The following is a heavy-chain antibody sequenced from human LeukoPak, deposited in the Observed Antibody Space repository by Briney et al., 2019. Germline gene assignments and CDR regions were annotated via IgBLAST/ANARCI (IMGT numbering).Heavy chain of an antibody. CDR3: ASEGAGYST. V-gene: IGHV3-74*01. CDR2: INSDGSRT. CDR1: GFTFRKYW. Sequence: PGGSLRLSCAASGFTFRKYWMHCVRQPPGKGLVWVSLINSDGSRTAYADSVKGRFTISRDNAKNTVYLQMNSLRAEDTAVYYWASEGAGYSTWGLGTMVTVSS. J-gene: IGHJ3*01. D-gene: IGHD5-18*01.